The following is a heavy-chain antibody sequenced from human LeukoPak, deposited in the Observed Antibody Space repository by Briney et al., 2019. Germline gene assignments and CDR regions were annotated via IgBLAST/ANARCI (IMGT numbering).Heavy chain of an antibody. J-gene: IGHJ5*02. CDR1: GGTFSSYA. CDR3: ARDLSGGYSYGPNWFDP. CDR2: IFPILGIA. V-gene: IGHV1-69*04. Sequence: GASVKVSCKASGGTFSSYAISWVRQAPGQGLEWMGRIFPILGIANYAQKFQGRVTITADKSTSTAYMELSSLRSEDTAVYYCARDLSGGYSYGPNWFDPWGQGTLVTVSS. D-gene: IGHD5-18*01.